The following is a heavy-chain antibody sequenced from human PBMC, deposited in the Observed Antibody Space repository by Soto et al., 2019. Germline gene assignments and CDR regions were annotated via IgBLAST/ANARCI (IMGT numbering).Heavy chain of an antibody. CDR2: IYYSGST. CDR3: ARAGSSWYPGNYYGMDV. V-gene: IGHV4-59*01. J-gene: IGHJ6*02. CDR1: GGSISSYY. D-gene: IGHD6-13*01. Sequence: PSETLSLTCTVSGGSISSYYWSWIRQPPGKGPEWIGYIYYSGSTNYNPSLKSRVTISVDTSKNQFSLKLSSVTAADTAVYYCARAGSSWYPGNYYGMDVWGQGTTVTVSS.